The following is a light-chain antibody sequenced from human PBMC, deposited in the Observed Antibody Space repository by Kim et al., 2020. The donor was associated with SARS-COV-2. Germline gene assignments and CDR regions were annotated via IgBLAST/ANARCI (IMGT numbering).Light chain of an antibody. CDR1: ETLKGTY. V-gene: IGKV3-20*01. Sequence: EIMLTQSPGTLSLSPGERATLSCRASETLKGTYLAWYQQRPGQAPRRLIYGASNRAAGIPDRFSGSVSGTNFTLTITRLEPEDFAVYYCQQYASSPRTFGQGTKVDIK. J-gene: IGKJ1*01. CDR2: GAS. CDR3: QQYASSPRT.